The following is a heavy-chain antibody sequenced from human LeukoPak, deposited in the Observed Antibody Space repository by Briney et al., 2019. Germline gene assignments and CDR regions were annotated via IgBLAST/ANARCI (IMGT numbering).Heavy chain of an antibody. CDR3: ARDLLHRGYAFDI. Sequence: SEALSLTCTVSGCSISSYYWSWIRQPPGKGLEWIGYIYYSGSTNYNPSLKSRVTISVDTSKNQFSLKLSSVSAADTAVYYCARDLLHRGYAFDIWGQGTMVTVSS. CDR2: IYYSGST. V-gene: IGHV4-59*12. CDR1: GCSISSYY. D-gene: IGHD5-12*01. J-gene: IGHJ3*02.